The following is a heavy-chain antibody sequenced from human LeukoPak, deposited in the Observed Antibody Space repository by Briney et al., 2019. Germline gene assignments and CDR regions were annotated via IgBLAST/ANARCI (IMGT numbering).Heavy chain of an antibody. V-gene: IGHV4-31*03. J-gene: IGHJ4*02. D-gene: IGHD3-3*01. CDR1: GGSISSGGYY. CDR3: ARGYVLRFLEWLYFDY. CDR2: IYYSGST. Sequence: SETLSLTCTVSGGSISSGGYYWSWIRQHPGKGLEWIGYIYYSGSTYYNPSLKSRVTISVDTSKNQFSLKLSSVTAADTAVCYCARGYVLRFLEWLYFDYWGQGTLVTVSS.